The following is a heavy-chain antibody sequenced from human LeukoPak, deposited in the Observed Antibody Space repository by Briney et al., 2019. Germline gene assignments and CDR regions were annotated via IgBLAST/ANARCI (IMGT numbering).Heavy chain of an antibody. Sequence: GGSLRLSCAASGFTFDDYAMHWVRQAPGKGLEWVSGISWNSGSIGYADSVKGRFTISRDNAKNSLYLQMNSLRAEDTALYYCAKDIGYSSSWLGGWGQGTLVTVSS. D-gene: IGHD6-13*01. V-gene: IGHV3-9*01. CDR2: ISWNSGSI. CDR1: GFTFDDYA. J-gene: IGHJ4*02. CDR3: AKDIGYSSSWLGG.